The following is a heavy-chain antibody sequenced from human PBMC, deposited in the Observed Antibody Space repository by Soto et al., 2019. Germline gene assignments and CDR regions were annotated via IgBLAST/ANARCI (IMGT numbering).Heavy chain of an antibody. D-gene: IGHD3-22*01. CDR1: GFTFSSYA. CDR3: ATKRPYDSRYYFDY. Sequence: LRLSCAASGFTFSSYAMSWVRQAPGKGLEWVSAISGSGGSTYYADSVKGRFTISRDNSKNTLYLQMNSLRAEDTAVYYCATKRPYDSRYYFDYWGQGTLVTVSS. J-gene: IGHJ4*02. V-gene: IGHV3-23*01. CDR2: ISGSGGST.